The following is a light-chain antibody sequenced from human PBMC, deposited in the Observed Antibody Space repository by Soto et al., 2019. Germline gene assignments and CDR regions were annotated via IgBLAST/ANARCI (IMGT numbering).Light chain of an antibody. CDR3: ATWDDSLNGQV. CDR1: SSNIRNNA. Sequence: QSVLTQPPSVSGAPRQSVTISCSGSSSNIRNNAVNWYQQFPGKAPKLLIYYDDLLPSGVSARFSGSKSGTSASLAISGLQSDDEDDYYCATWDDSLNGQVFGGGTKLTVL. CDR2: YDD. J-gene: IGLJ2*01. V-gene: IGLV1-36*01.